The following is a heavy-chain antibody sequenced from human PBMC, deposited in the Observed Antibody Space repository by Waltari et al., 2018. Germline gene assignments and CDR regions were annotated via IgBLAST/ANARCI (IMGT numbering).Heavy chain of an antibody. CDR2: IRWNSGSI. D-gene: IGHD5-18*01. Sequence: EVQLVESGGGLVQPGRSLRLSCAASGFTFDDYAMHWVRQAPGKGLEWVSGIRWNSGSIGYADSVKGRFTISRDNAKNSLYLQMNSLRAEDMALYYCAKGGSYGDFDYWGQGTLVTVSS. J-gene: IGHJ4*02. CDR1: GFTFDDYA. CDR3: AKGGSYGDFDY. V-gene: IGHV3-9*03.